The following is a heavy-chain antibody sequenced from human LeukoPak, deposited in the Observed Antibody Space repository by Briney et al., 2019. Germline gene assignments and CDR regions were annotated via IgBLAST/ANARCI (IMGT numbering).Heavy chain of an antibody. Sequence: GGSLRLSCAASGFTFSSYAMSWVRQAPGKGLEWVSAISGSGGSTYYADSVKGRFTISRDNSKNTLYLQMNSLRAEDTAVYHCAKSSVRSGILTGYYNDYWGQGTLVTVSS. J-gene: IGHJ4*02. V-gene: IGHV3-23*01. CDR1: GFTFSSYA. CDR2: ISGSGGST. D-gene: IGHD3-9*01. CDR3: AKSSVRSGILTGYYNDY.